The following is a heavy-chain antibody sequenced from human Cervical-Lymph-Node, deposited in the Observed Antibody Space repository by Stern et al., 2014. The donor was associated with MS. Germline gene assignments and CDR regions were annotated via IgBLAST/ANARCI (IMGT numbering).Heavy chain of an antibody. J-gene: IGHJ4*02. CDR1: GFTFRNFA. CDR2: ISTDGSAT. Sequence: VQLVESGGGVVQPGRSLRLSCAASGFTFRNFAMNWFRQSPDKGLQWLTAISTDGSATNYADSVKGRFTISRDNSKDTLYLEMNSLTTDDTAVFYCARDLGYWGQGTLVTVSS. CDR3: ARDLGY. V-gene: IGHV3-30-3*01.